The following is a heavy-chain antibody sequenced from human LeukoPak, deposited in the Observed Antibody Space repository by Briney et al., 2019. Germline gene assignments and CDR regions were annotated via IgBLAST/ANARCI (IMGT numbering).Heavy chain of an antibody. V-gene: IGHV3-7*01. CDR3: AKDGGWMDPSVLYWYFDL. D-gene: IGHD3-16*01. CDR2: IKQDGSEK. J-gene: IGHJ2*01. Sequence: GGSLRLSRAASGFTFSSYWMSWVRQAPGKGLEWVANIKQDGSEKYYVDSVKGRFTISRDNAKNSLFLQMNSLRAEDTAVYYCAKDGGWMDPSVLYWYFDLWGRGTLVTVSS. CDR1: GFTFSSYW.